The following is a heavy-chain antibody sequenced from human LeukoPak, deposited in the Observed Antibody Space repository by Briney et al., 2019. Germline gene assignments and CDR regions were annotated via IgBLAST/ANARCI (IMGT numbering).Heavy chain of an antibody. V-gene: IGHV4-34*01. CDR1: GGSFSGYY. CDR3: ARGIAVAGTPMNP. Sequence: SETLSLTCAVYGGSFSGYYWSWIRQPPGKGLEWIGEINHSGSTNYNPSLKSRVTISVDTSKNQFSLELSSVTAADTAVYYCARGIAVAGTPMNPWGQGTLVTVSS. J-gene: IGHJ5*02. CDR2: INHSGST. D-gene: IGHD6-19*01.